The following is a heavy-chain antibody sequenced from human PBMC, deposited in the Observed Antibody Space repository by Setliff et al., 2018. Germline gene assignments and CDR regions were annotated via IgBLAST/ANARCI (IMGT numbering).Heavy chain of an antibody. CDR1: GGSISSYY. CDR3: ARVVGARVPATTNIAYYYYYMDV. J-gene: IGHJ6*03. CDR2: IYIGGSA. Sequence: SETLSLTCTVSGGSISSYYWSWIRQPAGKGLEWIGHIYIGGSANYNPSLKSRVTMSIDTSASTAYMELSSLRSEDTAIYYCARVVGARVPATTNIAYYYYYMDVWGKGTTVTVSS. V-gene: IGHV4-4*07. D-gene: IGHD6-25*01.